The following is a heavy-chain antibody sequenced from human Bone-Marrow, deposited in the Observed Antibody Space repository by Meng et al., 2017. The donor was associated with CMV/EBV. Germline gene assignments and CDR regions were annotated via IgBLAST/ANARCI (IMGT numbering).Heavy chain of an antibody. D-gene: IGHD1-7*01. CDR3: AKDGRSITGTTPQQLNYYYYYGMDV. J-gene: IGHJ6*02. CDR1: GFTFSNYW. CDR2: IKKDGSEK. V-gene: IGHV3-7*01. Sequence: GESLKISCAGSGFTFSNYWMSWVRQAPGKGLEWVANIKKDGSEKYYVDSVKGRFTISRDNAKNSVFLQMNSLRAEDTAVYFCAKDGRSITGTTPQQLNYYYYYGMDVWGQGNTVTVSS.